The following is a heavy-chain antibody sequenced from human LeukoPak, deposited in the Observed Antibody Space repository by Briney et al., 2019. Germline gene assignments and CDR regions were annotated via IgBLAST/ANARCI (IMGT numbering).Heavy chain of an antibody. V-gene: IGHV3-21*01. CDR1: GFTFSSYS. CDR2: ISSSSSYI. CDR3: ARDLPADY. Sequence: GGSLRLSCAASGFTFSSYSMNWVRQAPGKGLEWVSSISSSSSYIYYAHSVKGRFTISRDNAKNSLYLQMNSLRAEDTAVYYCARDLPADYWGQGTLVTVSS. J-gene: IGHJ4*02.